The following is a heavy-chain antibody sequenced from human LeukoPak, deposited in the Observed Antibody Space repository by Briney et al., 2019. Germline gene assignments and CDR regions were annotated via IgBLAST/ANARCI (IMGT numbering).Heavy chain of an antibody. CDR1: GYTFTGYY. J-gene: IGHJ4*02. CDR3: ARYRDYDILTGYSP. CDR2: INPNSGGT. Sequence: GASVKVSCKASGYTFTGYYMHWVRQAPAKGREWMGWINPNSGGTNYAQKFQGRVNMTRDTSISTAYMELSRLRSDDTAVYYCARYRDYDILTGYSPWGQGTLVTVSS. D-gene: IGHD3-9*01. V-gene: IGHV1-2*02.